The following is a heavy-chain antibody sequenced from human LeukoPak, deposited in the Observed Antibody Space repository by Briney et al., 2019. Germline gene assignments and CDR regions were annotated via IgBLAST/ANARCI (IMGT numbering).Heavy chain of an antibody. V-gene: IGHV4-4*07. J-gene: IGHJ4*02. Sequence: PSETLSLTCNVSGASVSTHSWTWIRQPAGKRLEWIGRIHASGSANCNPSLKGRVAMSVDTSNNQFSLKVTSVTAADTAVYYCARDNPPGSYDYWGQGTLVTVSS. CDR1: GASVSTHS. CDR3: ARDNPPGSYDY. CDR2: IHASGSA. D-gene: IGHD1-1*01.